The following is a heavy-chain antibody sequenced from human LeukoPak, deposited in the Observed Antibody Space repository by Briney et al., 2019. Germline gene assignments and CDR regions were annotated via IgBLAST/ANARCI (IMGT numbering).Heavy chain of an antibody. CDR2: IYTSGST. V-gene: IGHV4-59*10. D-gene: IGHD1-26*01. CDR1: GGSFSGYY. CDR3: ATIQRGSYRGTDY. J-gene: IGHJ4*02. Sequence: SETLSLTCAVYGGSFSGYYWSWIRQPAGKGLEWIGRIYTSGSTNYNPSLKSRVTMSVDTSKNQFSLRLTSVTAADTAVYYCATIQRGSYRGTDYWGQGTLVTVSS.